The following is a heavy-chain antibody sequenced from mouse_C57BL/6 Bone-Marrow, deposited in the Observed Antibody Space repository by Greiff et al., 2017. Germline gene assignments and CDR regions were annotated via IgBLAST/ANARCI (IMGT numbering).Heavy chain of an antibody. V-gene: IGHV1-64*01. Sequence: VVESGASVKLSCKASGYTFTSYWMHWVKQRPGHGLEWIGMIHPNSGSTNYNEKFKSKAPLTVDKSSSTAYMQLSSLTSEDSAVYYCARLLTFMAYGGQGTLVTVSA. D-gene: IGHD1-1*01. CDR2: IHPNSGST. J-gene: IGHJ3*01. CDR1: GYTFTSYW. CDR3: ARLLTFMAY.